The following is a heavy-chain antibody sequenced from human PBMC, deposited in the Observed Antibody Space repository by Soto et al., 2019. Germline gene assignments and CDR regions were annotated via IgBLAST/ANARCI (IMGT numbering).Heavy chain of an antibody. D-gene: IGHD6-13*01. V-gene: IGHV3-9*01. CDR1: GFTFDDYA. CDR2: ISWNSGSI. Sequence: GGSLRLSCAASGFTFDDYAMHWVRQAPGKGLEWVSGISWNSGSIGYADSVKGRVTISRDNAKNSLYLQMNSLRAEDTALYYCAKAIAAAGNYYYGMDVWGQGTTVTVSS. CDR3: AKAIAAAGNYYYGMDV. J-gene: IGHJ6*02.